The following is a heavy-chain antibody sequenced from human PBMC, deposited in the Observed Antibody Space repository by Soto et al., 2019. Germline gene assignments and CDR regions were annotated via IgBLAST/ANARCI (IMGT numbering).Heavy chain of an antibody. V-gene: IGHV4-59*02. D-gene: IGHD3-10*01. CDR2: IYYSGST. Sequence: TSETLSLTCTVSGGSVSSYYWSWIRQPPGKGLEWIGYIYYSGSTNYNPSLKSRVTISVDTSKNQFSLKLSSVTAADTAVYYCARVRFLEWSPRHLWFGELLAPPDYYGMDVWGQGTTVTVSS. J-gene: IGHJ6*02. CDR3: ARVRFLEWSPRHLWFGELLAPPDYYGMDV. CDR1: GGSVSSYY.